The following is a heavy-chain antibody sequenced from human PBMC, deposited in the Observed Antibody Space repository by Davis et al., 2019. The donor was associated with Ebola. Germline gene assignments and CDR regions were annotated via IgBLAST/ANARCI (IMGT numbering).Heavy chain of an antibody. Sequence: GESLKISCAASGFTFSSYDMSWVRQAPGKGLEWVSALSGSGGSTYYADSVKGRLTISRDNSNNTLYPQMNSLRAEDTAVYYCAKVAGGWNGKYDYWGQGTLVTVSS. CDR3: AKVAGGWNGKYDY. V-gene: IGHV3-23*01. CDR2: LSGSGGST. D-gene: IGHD1-1*01. J-gene: IGHJ4*02. CDR1: GFTFSSYD.